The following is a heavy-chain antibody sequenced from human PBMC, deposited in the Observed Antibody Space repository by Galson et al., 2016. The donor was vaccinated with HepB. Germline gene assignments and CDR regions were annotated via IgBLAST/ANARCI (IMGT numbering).Heavy chain of an antibody. Sequence: SETLSLTCIVSGASMSSNFWTWIRQPPGKGLEWIGDIYFRGSTNYTPSLKSRVTVSIDTSKNHFSLRLSSVTAADTAIYYCARRAGSGSYFDYWGRGALVTVSS. V-gene: IGHV4-59*01. CDR1: GASMSSNF. CDR3: ARRAGSGSYFDY. D-gene: IGHD1-26*01. J-gene: IGHJ4*02. CDR2: IYFRGST.